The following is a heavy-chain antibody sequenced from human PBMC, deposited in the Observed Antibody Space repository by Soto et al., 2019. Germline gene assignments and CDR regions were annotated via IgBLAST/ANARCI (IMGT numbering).Heavy chain of an antibody. CDR1: GYTFTGYY. CDR3: ARGPHDSSTDAFDI. V-gene: IGHV1-2*04. J-gene: IGHJ3*02. D-gene: IGHD6-13*01. Sequence: GASVKVSCKASGYTFTGYYMHWVRQAPGQGLEWMGWINPNSGGTNYAQKFQGWVTMTRDTSISTAYMELSRLRSDDTAVYYCARGPHDSSTDAFDIWGQGTMVTVSS. CDR2: INPNSGGT.